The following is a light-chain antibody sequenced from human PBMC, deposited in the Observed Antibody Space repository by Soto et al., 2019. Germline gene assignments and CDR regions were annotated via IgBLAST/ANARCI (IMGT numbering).Light chain of an antibody. J-gene: IGKJ1*01. Sequence: EIVLTQSPGTLSLPPGERATLSCRASQSVSSDYLAWYQQKPGQAPSLLIYGASSRAAGIPDRFSGSGSGTDFTLTISRLEPEDFAVYYCQQYGSSSWTFGQGTKVEIK. CDR1: QSVSSDY. CDR2: GAS. V-gene: IGKV3-20*01. CDR3: QQYGSSSWT.